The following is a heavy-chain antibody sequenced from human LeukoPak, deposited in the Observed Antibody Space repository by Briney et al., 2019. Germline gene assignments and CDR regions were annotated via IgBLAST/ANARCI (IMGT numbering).Heavy chain of an antibody. CDR2: ISSDGNNK. CDR1: GFTFNTYG. D-gene: IGHD2-8*02. Sequence: PGGSLRLSCVASGFTFNTYGIHWVRQAPGKGLEWVAGISSDGNNKDYSDSVKGRFTISRDNSKNTLYLQMNSLRAEDTAVYYCAKAAYCTGTSCHFSGYAQRPLDSWGQGTLVTVSS. V-gene: IGHV3-30*18. J-gene: IGHJ4*02. CDR3: AKAAYCTGTSCHFSGYAQRPLDS.